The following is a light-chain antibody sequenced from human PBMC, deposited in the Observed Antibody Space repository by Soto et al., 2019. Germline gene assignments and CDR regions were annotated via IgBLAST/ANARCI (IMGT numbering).Light chain of an antibody. CDR1: NIGSKT. J-gene: IGLJ1*01. Sequence: SYELTQPPSMSVAPGQTARITRGGNNIGSKTVHWYQQKAGQAPVLVVYDDSDRPSGIPERFSGSNSGNTATLTISRVEAGDEADYYCQVWDVSTVHYVFGTGTKVTVL. CDR3: QVWDVSTVHYV. CDR2: DDS. V-gene: IGLV3-21*02.